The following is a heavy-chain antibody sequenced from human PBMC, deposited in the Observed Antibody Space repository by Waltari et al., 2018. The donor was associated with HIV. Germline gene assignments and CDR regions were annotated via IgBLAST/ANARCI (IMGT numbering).Heavy chain of an antibody. CDR2: IDGGGEMT. V-gene: IGHV3-23*01. CDR3: VKSTGLGLAARPLDH. J-gene: IGHJ4*02. CDR1: GFTSKNHA. Sequence: EVQLLESGGGVGQPGGPLSLPCTRSGFTSKNHAMTWVRQAPGMGLESVSAIDGGGEMTFYAASVVGRFTISRQNFHDTLLLQMDSLRVEDTAIYYCVKSTGLGLAARPLDHWGQGTLVTVSS. D-gene: IGHD6-6*01.